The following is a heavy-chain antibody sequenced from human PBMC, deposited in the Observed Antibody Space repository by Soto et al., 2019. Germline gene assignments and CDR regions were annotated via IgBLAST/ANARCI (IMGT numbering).Heavy chain of an antibody. CDR1: GFTFSGYA. D-gene: IGHD3-22*01. Sequence: GGSLRLSCAASGFTFSGYAMHWVHQAPGKGLEYVSAISSNGGSTYYADSVKGRFTISRDNSKNTLYLQMGSLRAEDMAVYYCARGSYYYDSSGYLPSYFDYWGQGTLVTVSS. CDR3: ARGSYYYDSSGYLPSYFDY. J-gene: IGHJ4*02. V-gene: IGHV3-64*02. CDR2: ISSNGGST.